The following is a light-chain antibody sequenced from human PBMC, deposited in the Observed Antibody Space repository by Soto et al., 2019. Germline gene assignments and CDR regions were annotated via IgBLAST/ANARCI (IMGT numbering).Light chain of an antibody. V-gene: IGLV2-8*01. J-gene: IGLJ1*01. Sequence: QSVLTQPPSASGSPAQSVTMSCTGTSSDVGGYDYVSWYQQHPGKAPKLMIYEVTIRPSGVSDRFSGSKSGNTASLTVSGLQAEDEADYYCSSYTGGNPSYVFGTGTKVTVL. CDR3: SSYTGGNPSYV. CDR2: EVT. CDR1: SSDVGGYDY.